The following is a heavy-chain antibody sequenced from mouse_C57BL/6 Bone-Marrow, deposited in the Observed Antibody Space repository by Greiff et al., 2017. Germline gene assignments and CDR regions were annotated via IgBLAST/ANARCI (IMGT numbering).Heavy chain of an antibody. CDR1: GYTFTSYG. CDR3: AKTTVVATDFDY. J-gene: IGHJ2*01. D-gene: IGHD1-1*01. Sequence: VQLMESGAELARPGASVKLSCKASGYTFTSYGISWVKQRTGQGLEWIGEIYPRSGNTYYNEKFKGKATLTADKSSSTAYMELRSLTSEDSAVYFCAKTTVVATDFDYWGQGTTLTVSS. CDR2: IYPRSGNT. V-gene: IGHV1-81*01.